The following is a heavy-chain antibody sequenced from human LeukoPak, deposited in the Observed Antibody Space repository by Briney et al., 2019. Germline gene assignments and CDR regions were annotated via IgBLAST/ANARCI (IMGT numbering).Heavy chain of an antibody. D-gene: IGHD5-18*01. CDR1: GYTFTSYY. CDR2: INPSGGSA. Sequence: GASVKVSCKASGYTFTSYYMHWVRQAPGQGLEWMGIINPSGGSASYAQKFQGRVTMTRDTSTSTVYMEPSSLRSEDTAVYYCAREGYSYGLDYWGQGTLVTVSS. CDR3: AREGYSYGLDY. J-gene: IGHJ4*02. V-gene: IGHV1-46*01.